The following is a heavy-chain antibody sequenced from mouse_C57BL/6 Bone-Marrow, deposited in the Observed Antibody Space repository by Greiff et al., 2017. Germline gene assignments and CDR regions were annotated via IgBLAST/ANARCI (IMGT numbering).Heavy chain of an antibody. CDR2: IDPENGDT. CDR1: GFNIKDDY. V-gene: IGHV14-4*01. D-gene: IGHD2-4*01. Sequence: VQLQQSGAELVRPGASVKLSCTASGFNIKDDYMHWVKQRPEQGLEWIGWIDPENGDTEYASKFQGKATITADTSSNTAYLQLSSLTSEDTAVYYCTTDYDYDGHFGRGQGTLVTVSA. CDR3: TTDYDYDGHFG. J-gene: IGHJ3*01.